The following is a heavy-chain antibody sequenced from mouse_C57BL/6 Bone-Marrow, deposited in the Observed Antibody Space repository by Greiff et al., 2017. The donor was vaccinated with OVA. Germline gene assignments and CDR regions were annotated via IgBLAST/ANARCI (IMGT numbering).Heavy chain of an antibody. D-gene: IGHD1-1*01. J-gene: IGHJ4*01. V-gene: IGHV6-6*01. Sequence: EVQLVESGGGLVQPGGSMKLSCAASGFTFSDAWMDWVRQSPEKGLEWVADIRNKANNHATYYTESVKGRFTISRDDSKSSVYLQMNSLRAEDTGIYYCTTTTVVGEYYAMDYWGQGTSVTVSS. CDR3: TTTTVVGEYYAMDY. CDR2: IRNKANNHAT. CDR1: GFTFSDAW.